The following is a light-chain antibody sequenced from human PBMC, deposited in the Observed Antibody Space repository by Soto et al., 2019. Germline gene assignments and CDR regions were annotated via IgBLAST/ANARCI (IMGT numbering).Light chain of an antibody. J-gene: IGKJ1*01. V-gene: IGKV3-20*01. CDR1: QSVSSN. CDR2: GAS. CDR3: HQYGSSPRT. Sequence: EIVLTQSPVTLSLSPGERATLSCRASQSVSSNLAWYQQKPGQAPRLLIYGASTRATGIPDRFSGSGSGTDFTLTISRLEPEDFAVYYCHQYGSSPRTFGQGTKVDIK.